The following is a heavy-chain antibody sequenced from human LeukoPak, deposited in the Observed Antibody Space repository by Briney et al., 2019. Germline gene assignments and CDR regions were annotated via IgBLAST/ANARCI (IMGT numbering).Heavy chain of an antibody. Sequence: GGSLRLSCEGSAFIFSGHWMNWVRQAPGKGLEWVSFISSSMISIHYADSVQGRFTISRDNARNILYLQMNSLRAEDTAVYYCARDATRGGDNDYWGQGTLVTVSS. D-gene: IGHD2-21*02. J-gene: IGHJ4*02. CDR2: ISSSMISI. V-gene: IGHV3-21*01. CDR1: AFIFSGHW. CDR3: ARDATRGGDNDY.